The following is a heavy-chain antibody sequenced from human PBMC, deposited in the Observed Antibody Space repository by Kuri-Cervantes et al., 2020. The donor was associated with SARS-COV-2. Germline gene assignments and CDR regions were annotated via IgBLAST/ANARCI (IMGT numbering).Heavy chain of an antibody. Sequence: ESLKISCTVSGGSIDSSSIYWGWIRQPPGKGLEWIGNIYYTGTTYYNPSLKSRVTISVDTSKEQFSLKLSSVPAADTAIYYCATFTVTTKFDNWGQGTLVTVSS. D-gene: IGHD4-17*01. CDR2: IYYTGTT. CDR1: GGSIDSSSIY. V-gene: IGHV4-39*01. J-gene: IGHJ4*02. CDR3: ATFTVTTKFDN.